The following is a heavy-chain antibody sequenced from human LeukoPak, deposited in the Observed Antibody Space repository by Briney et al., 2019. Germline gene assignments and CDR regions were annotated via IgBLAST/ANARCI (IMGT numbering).Heavy chain of an antibody. D-gene: IGHD2-2*02. Sequence: SETLSLTCAVYGGSFSGYYWSWIRQPPGKGLEWIGEINHSGSTNYNPSLKSRVTISVDTSKNQFSLKLSSVTAADTAVYYCARGPSGFGDCSSPSCYTEYYFDYWGQGTLVTVSS. J-gene: IGHJ4*02. V-gene: IGHV4-34*01. CDR2: INHSGST. CDR3: ARGPSGFGDCSSPSCYTEYYFDY. CDR1: GGSFSGYY.